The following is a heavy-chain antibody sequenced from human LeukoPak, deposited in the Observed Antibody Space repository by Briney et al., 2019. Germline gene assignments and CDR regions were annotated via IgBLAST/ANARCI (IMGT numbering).Heavy chain of an antibody. CDR1: GGSISSGSYY. Sequence: SKTLSLTCTVSGGSISSGSYYWSWFRQPAGKGLEWVGRIYTSGSTNYNPSLKSRVTISVDTSKNQFSLKLSSVTAADTAVYYCARARTQRTSSSWYNYDYYYMDVRGKRTTVTVSS. CDR3: ARARTQRTSSSWYNYDYYYMDV. J-gene: IGHJ6*03. D-gene: IGHD6-13*01. V-gene: IGHV4-61*02. CDR2: IYTSGST.